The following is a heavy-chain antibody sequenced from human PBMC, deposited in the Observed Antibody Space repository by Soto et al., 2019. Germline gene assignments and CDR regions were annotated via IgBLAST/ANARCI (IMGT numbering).Heavy chain of an antibody. D-gene: IGHD1-1*01. Sequence: SVKVSCKASGGTFSSYTISWVRPAPGQGLEWMGRIIPILGIANYAQKFQGRATITADKSRSTAYMELSSLRSEDTAVYYCARDDWNDSGAYNWFDPWGQGTLVTVSS. CDR1: GGTFSSYT. CDR3: ARDDWNDSGAYNWFDP. CDR2: IIPILGIA. V-gene: IGHV1-69*04. J-gene: IGHJ5*02.